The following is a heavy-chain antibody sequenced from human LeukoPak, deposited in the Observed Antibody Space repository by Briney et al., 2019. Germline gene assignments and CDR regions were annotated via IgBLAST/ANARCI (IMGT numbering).Heavy chain of an antibody. CDR3: ARDKVVGATYFDY. J-gene: IGHJ4*02. D-gene: IGHD2-15*01. CDR2: ISSSGSTI. Sequence: GGSLRLSCAASGFTFSDYYMSWIRQAPGKGLEWVSYISSSGSTIYSADSVKGRFTISRDIAKNSLYLQMNSLRAEDTAVYYCARDKVVGATYFDYWGQGTLVTVSS. CDR1: GFTFSDYY. V-gene: IGHV3-11*04.